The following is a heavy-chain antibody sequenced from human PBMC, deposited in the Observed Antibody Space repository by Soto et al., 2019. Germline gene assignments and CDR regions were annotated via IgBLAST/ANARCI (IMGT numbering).Heavy chain of an antibody. V-gene: IGHV1-18*04. J-gene: IGHJ3*02. D-gene: IGHD3-22*01. Sequence: ASVKVSCKASGYTFTSYCISWVRQAPGQGLEWMGWISAYNGNTNYAQKLQGRVTMTTDTSTSTAYMELRSLRSDDTAVYYCARDYYDSSGYYYRSAFDIRGQGTMVTVSS. CDR2: ISAYNGNT. CDR3: ARDYYDSSGYYYRSAFDI. CDR1: GYTFTSYC.